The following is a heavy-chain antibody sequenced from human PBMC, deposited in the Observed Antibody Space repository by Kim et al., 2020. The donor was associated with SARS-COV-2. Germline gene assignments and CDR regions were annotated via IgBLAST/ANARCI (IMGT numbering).Heavy chain of an antibody. J-gene: IGHJ4*02. CDR3: ASGGSSWYYFDY. Sequence: ASVKGRFTSTRDNANNSLYLQMNSRRDEDTAVYYCASGGSSWYYFDYWGQGTLATVSS. D-gene: IGHD6-13*01. V-gene: IGHV3-48*02.